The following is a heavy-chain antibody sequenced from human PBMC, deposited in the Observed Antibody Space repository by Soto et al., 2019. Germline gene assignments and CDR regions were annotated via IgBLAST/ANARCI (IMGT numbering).Heavy chain of an antibody. D-gene: IGHD3-3*01. Sequence: GASVKVSCKASGYTFTSYYMHWVRQAPGQGLEWMGLINPSGGSSTYAQKFQGRVTMTRDTSTSTAYMELSSLRSEDTAVYYCAREGGITIFVVVIIPGSPYYFDYWGQGTLLTVYS. CDR1: GYTFTSYY. CDR3: AREGGITIFVVVIIPGSPYYFDY. J-gene: IGHJ4*02. V-gene: IGHV1-46*01. CDR2: INPSGGSS.